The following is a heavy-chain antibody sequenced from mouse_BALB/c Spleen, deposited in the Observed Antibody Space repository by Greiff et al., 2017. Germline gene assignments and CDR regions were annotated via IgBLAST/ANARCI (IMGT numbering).Heavy chain of an antibody. CDR1: GFTFSSYA. CDR2: ISSGGSYT. J-gene: IGHJ4*01. V-gene: IGHV5-9-3*01. D-gene: IGHD2-2*01. Sequence: EVMLVESGGGLVKPGGSLKLSCAASGFTFSSYAMSWVRQTPEKRLEWVATISSGGSYTYYPDSVKGRFTISRDNAKNTLYLQMSSLRSEDTAMYYCARHGSEAMDYWGQGTSVTVSS. CDR3: ARHGSEAMDY.